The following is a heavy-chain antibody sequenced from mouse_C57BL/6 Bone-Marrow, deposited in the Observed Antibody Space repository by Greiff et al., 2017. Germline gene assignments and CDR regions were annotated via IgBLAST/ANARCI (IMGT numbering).Heavy chain of an antibody. J-gene: IGHJ3*01. CDR1: GYTFTSYW. CDR3: ARYYGS. D-gene: IGHD1-1*01. CDR2: IDPSDSYT. Sequence: QVQLQQPGAELVRPGTSVKLSCKASGYTFTSYWMHWVKQRPGQGLEWIGVIDPSDSYTTYNQQFKGKATFTVDTSSSTAYMQLSSLTSEDSAVYYCARYYGSWGQGTLVTVSA. V-gene: IGHV1-59*01.